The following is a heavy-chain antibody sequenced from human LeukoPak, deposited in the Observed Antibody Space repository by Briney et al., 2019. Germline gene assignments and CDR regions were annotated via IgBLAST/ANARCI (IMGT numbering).Heavy chain of an antibody. CDR1: GFTFSNAW. J-gene: IGHJ4*02. CDR2: IKSKTDGGTT. D-gene: IGHD1-26*01. CDR3: TTDRIVGATVSDY. Sequence: PGGSLRLSCAASGFTFSNAWMSWVRQAPGKGQEWVGRIKSKTDGGTTDYAAPVKGRFTISRDDSKNTLYLQMNSLKTEDTAVYYCTTDRIVGATVSDYWGQGTLVTVSS. V-gene: IGHV3-15*01.